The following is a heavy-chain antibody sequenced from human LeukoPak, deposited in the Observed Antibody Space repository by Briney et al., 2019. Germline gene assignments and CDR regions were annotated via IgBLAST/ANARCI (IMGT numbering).Heavy chain of an antibody. Sequence: SQTLSLTCTVSGGSISSGGYYWSWIRQPPGRGLEWIGYIFYTGSTNYNPSLQSRVTISVDTSRNQFSLTLSSVTAADTAVYFCARGPTRQYFDYWGQGTLVTVSS. D-gene: IGHD6-6*01. CDR1: GGSISSGGYY. CDR2: IFYTGST. CDR3: ARGPTRQYFDY. J-gene: IGHJ4*02. V-gene: IGHV4-61*08.